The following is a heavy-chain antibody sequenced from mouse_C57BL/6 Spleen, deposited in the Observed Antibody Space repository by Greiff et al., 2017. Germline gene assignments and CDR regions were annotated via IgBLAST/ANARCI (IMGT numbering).Heavy chain of an antibody. CDR3: TTWGTTVVAKGY. V-gene: IGHV14-4*01. CDR2: IDPENGDT. J-gene: IGHJ2*01. D-gene: IGHD1-1*01. CDR1: GFNIKDDY. Sequence: EVQLVESGAELVRPGASVKLSCTASGFNIKDDYMHWVKQRPEQGLEWIGWIDPENGDTEYASKFQGKATITADTSSNTAYLQLSSLTSEDTAVYYCTTWGTTVVAKGYWGQGTTLTVSS.